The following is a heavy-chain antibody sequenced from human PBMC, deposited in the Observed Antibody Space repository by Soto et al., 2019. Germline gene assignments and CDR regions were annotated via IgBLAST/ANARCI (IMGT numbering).Heavy chain of an antibody. D-gene: IGHD2-2*01. Sequence: QVQLQESGPGLVKPSQTLSLTCSVSGGSISSGDYYWSWIRQPPGKGLEWIGYIYYSGSTYYNPSLKRRLXXXVXXSKNQFCLKLTSVTAADTAMYYCARGGEILVPATLTSYFDPWGQGPLVTVSS. CDR2: IYYSGST. J-gene: IGHJ5*02. CDR3: ARGGEILVPATLTSYFDP. CDR1: GGSISSGDYY. V-gene: IGHV4-30-4*01.